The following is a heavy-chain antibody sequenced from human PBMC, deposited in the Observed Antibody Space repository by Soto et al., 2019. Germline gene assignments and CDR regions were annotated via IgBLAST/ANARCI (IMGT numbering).Heavy chain of an antibody. V-gene: IGHV4-38-2*02. Sequence: LSLTCAVSGYSISSGYYWGWIRQPAGKGLEWIGSIYHSGSTYYNPSLKSRVTISVDTSKNQFSLKLSSVTAADTAVYYCARDGDFWSGYLALDYWGQGTLVTVSS. D-gene: IGHD3-3*01. J-gene: IGHJ4*02. CDR2: IYHSGST. CDR1: GYSISSGYY. CDR3: ARDGDFWSGYLALDY.